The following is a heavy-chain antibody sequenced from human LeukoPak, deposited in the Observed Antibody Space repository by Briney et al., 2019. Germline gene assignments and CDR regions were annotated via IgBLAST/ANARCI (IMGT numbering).Heavy chain of an antibody. J-gene: IGHJ4*02. CDR1: GFTFSSYA. V-gene: IGHV3-30*04. Sequence: GGSLRLSCAASGFTFSSYAMHWVRQAPGKGLEWVAVISYDGSNKYYADSVKGRFTISRDNSKNTLYLQMNSLRAEDTAVYYCARFNIAARSFDYWGQGTLVTVSS. CDR3: ARFNIAARSFDY. D-gene: IGHD6-6*01. CDR2: ISYDGSNK.